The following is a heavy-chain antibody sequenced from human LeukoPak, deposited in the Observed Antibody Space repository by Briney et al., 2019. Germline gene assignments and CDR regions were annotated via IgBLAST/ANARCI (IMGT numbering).Heavy chain of an antibody. CDR3: ARERDSALDY. CDR2: ISSSGDSP. CDR1: GFTFRSYA. J-gene: IGHJ4*02. V-gene: IGHV3-64*01. Sequence: PGGSLRLSCAASGFTFRSYAMHWVRQAPGKGLEYVSAISSSGDSPYYANSVKGRFTISRDNSKNTLYLQMGSLRGEDTALYYCARERDSALDYGGQGPLVTVSS. D-gene: IGHD5-24*01.